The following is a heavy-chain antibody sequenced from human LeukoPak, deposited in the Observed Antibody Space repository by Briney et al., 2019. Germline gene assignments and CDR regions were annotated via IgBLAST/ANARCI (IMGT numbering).Heavy chain of an antibody. CDR3: AGASSWRPPYYYYGMDV. V-gene: IGHV1-18*01. Sequence: ASVKVSCKASGYTFTSYGISWVRQAPGQGLEWMGWISAYNGNTNYAQKLQGRVTMTTDTSTSTAYMELRSLRSDDTAVYYCAGASSWRPPYYYYGMDVWGQGTTVTVSS. CDR1: GYTFTSYG. CDR2: ISAYNGNT. J-gene: IGHJ6*02. D-gene: IGHD6-13*01.